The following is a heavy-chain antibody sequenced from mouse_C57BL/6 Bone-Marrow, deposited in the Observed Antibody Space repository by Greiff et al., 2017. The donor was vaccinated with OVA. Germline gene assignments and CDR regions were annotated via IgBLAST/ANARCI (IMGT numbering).Heavy chain of an antibody. CDR3: ARGGYGSSYAMDY. V-gene: IGHV5-15*01. Sequence: EVHLVESGGGLVQPGGSLKLSCAASGFTFSDYGMAWVRQAPRKGPEWVAFISNLAYSIYYADTVTGRFTISRENAKNTLYLEMSRRRSEDTAMYYCARGGYGSSYAMDYWGKGTSVTVSS. CDR2: ISNLAYSI. D-gene: IGHD1-1*01. J-gene: IGHJ4*01. CDR1: GFTFSDYG.